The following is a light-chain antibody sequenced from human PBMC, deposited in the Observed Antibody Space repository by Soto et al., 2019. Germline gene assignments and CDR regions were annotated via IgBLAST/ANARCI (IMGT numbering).Light chain of an antibody. V-gene: IGKV3-11*01. CDR3: QQRSNWPRT. CDR2: DAS. J-gene: IGKJ1*01. CDR1: QSVSSY. Sequence: EIVLTQSPATLSLSPGERATLSCRASQSVSSYLAWYQQKPGQAPRLLIYDASNRATGIPARFSGSGSGTDFTLTTSSLEPEDFAVYYCQQRSNWPRTFGQGTMVDIK.